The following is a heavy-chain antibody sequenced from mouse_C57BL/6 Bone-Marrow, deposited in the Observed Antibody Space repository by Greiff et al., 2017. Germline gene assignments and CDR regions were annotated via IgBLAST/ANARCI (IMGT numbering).Heavy chain of an antibody. CDR3: ARRAGSLYDYDGYAMDY. CDR1: GYTFTSYT. V-gene: IGHV1-4*01. Sequence: VQLQQSGAELARPGASVKMSCKASGYTFTSYTMHWVKQRPGQGLEWIGYINPSRGYTKYNQKFKDKATLTADKSSSTAYMQLSSLTSEDSAGYYCARRAGSLYDYDGYAMDYWGQGTSVTVSA. D-gene: IGHD2-4*01. CDR2: INPSRGYT. J-gene: IGHJ4*01.